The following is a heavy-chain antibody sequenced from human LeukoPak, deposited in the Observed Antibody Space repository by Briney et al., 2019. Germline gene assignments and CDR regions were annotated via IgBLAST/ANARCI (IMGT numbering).Heavy chain of an antibody. V-gene: IGHV3-23*01. CDR1: GFTFSSYA. D-gene: IGHD5-12*01. Sequence: GGSLRLSCAASGFTFSSYAMSWVRQAPGKGLEWVSAISGSGGSTYYADSVKGRFTISRDNSKNTLYLQMNSLRAEDTAVYYCAKARLGAYGPQDSFYNWGQRTNVTGSS. CDR3: AKARLGAYGPQDSFYN. CDR2: ISGSGGST. J-gene: IGHJ3*02.